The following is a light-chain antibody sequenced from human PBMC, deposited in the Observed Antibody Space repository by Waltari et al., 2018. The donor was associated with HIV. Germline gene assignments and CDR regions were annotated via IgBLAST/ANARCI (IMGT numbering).Light chain of an antibody. CDR2: EVL. J-gene: IGLJ3*02. Sequence: QSALTQPASVSGSPGQSTTISCPATSSDPGSYNLVSWYQQHPGRAPKLLIYEVLKRPSGVSNRFSGSKSGSTASLTISGLQAEDEADYYCSSYAGRNIWLFGGGTKLTV. CDR3: SSYAGRNIWL. CDR1: SSDPGSYNL. V-gene: IGLV2-23*02.